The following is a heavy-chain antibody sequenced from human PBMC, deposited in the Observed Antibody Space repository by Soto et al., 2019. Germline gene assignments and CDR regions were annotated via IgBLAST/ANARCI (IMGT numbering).Heavy chain of an antibody. V-gene: IGHV4-59*01. Sequence: SQNLYITCTVSGASIDSSYWSWTRQPPGQELERMGYIFYSGSTNYSPSLNSRVSIAVDTSKNQLSLNLSSVTAADTAVFFYWGVYTGAKLDYCGKG. CDR3: WGVYTGAKLDY. CDR1: GASIDSSY. D-gene: IGHD3-16*01. J-gene: IGHJ4*01. CDR2: IFYSGST.